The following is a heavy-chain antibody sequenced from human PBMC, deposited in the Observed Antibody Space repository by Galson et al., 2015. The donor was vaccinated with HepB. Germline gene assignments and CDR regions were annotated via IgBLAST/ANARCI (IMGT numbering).Heavy chain of an antibody. Sequence: CAGSGFIFRHHAMAWIRQAPGKGLEWVSGINGRGSTRSYSDAVKGRFSISRDNSKDTVFLRMDNLRAEDTAVYYCVKEGSWFGGDWFDPWGRGALVTVS. V-gene: IGHV3-23*01. CDR2: INGRGSTR. CDR3: VKEGSWFGGDWFDP. CDR1: GFIFRHHA. D-gene: IGHD3-16*01. J-gene: IGHJ5*02.